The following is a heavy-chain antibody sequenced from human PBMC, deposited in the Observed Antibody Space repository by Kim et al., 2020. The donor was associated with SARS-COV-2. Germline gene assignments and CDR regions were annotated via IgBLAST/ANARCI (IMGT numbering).Heavy chain of an antibody. J-gene: IGHJ3*02. CDR1: GYSFTSYW. Sequence: GESLKISCKGSGYSFTSYWISWVRQMPGKGLEWMGRIDPSDSYTNYSPSFQGHVTISADKSISTAYLQWSSLKASDTAMYYCARPQVDSSGGDAFDIWGQGTMVTVSS. D-gene: IGHD6-25*01. CDR3: ARPQVDSSGGDAFDI. V-gene: IGHV5-10-1*01. CDR2: IDPSDSYT.